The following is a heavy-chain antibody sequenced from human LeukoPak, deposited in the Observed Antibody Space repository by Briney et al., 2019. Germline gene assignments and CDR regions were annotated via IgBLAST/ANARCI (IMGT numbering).Heavy chain of an antibody. CDR1: GYTFTGYY. CDR3: ARGASSSGFDP. D-gene: IGHD6-13*01. V-gene: IGHV1-2*02. Sequence: ASVKVSCKASGYTFTGYYMHWGRQAPGQGLEWMGYINPNSGGTNFAQKFQGRVTMTRDTSISTVYMELTRLRSDDTAVYYCARGASSSGFDPWGQGTLVTVSS. CDR2: INPNSGGT. J-gene: IGHJ5*01.